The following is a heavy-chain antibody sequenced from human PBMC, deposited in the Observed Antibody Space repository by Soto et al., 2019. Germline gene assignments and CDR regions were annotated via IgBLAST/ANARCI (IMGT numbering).Heavy chain of an antibody. Sequence: QEQLVESGGGVVQPGRSLRLSCRVSGFTFINYAMHWVRQAPGKGLEWVALISGDGSNEYYADSVKGRFTISRDNSRNTLYLQMNSLRADDTAVYYCARHLSHLKTGWFDPWGQGTLVTVSS. CDR2: ISGDGSNE. CDR3: ARHLSHLKTGWFDP. V-gene: IGHV3-30-3*01. D-gene: IGHD7-27*01. CDR1: GFTFINYA. J-gene: IGHJ5*02.